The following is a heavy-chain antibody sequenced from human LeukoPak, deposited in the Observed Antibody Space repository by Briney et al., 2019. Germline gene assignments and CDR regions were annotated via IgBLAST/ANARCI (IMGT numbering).Heavy chain of an antibody. D-gene: IGHD3-22*01. CDR1: GGSVSSSSYS. Sequence: SETLSLTCAVSGGSVSSSSYSWGWIRQPPGKGLEWIGTLYYSGSTYYNPSLKSRVTISVDASQNQFSLKLSSVTAADTAVYYCARRATFYYYSSGYYYPLDYWGQGALVTVSS. CDR2: LYYSGST. CDR3: ARRATFYYYSSGYYYPLDY. J-gene: IGHJ4*02. V-gene: IGHV4-39*01.